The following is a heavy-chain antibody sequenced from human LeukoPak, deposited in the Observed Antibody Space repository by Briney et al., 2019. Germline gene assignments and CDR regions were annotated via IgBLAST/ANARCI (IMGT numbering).Heavy chain of an antibody. V-gene: IGHV4-59*01. CDR1: GGSFSNDY. J-gene: IGHJ4*02. Sequence: SETLSLTCTVSGGSFSNDYWSWIRQPPGKGLEWIGYIYHNGKTNYNPSLRSRLTISLDTSKTQFSLDLNSMTAADTAIYYCARASEGIGFFDYWGQGILVTVSS. CDR2: IYHNGKT. CDR3: ARASEGIGFFDY. D-gene: IGHD2-2*03.